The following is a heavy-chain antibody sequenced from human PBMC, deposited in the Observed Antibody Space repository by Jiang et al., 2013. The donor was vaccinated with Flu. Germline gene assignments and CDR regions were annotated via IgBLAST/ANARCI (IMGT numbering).Heavy chain of an antibody. CDR1: GYSFTNYW. J-gene: IGHJ5*02. D-gene: IGHD1-14*01. V-gene: IGHV5-10-1*01. Sequence: GAEVKKPGESLRISCQGFGYSFTNYWISWVRQMPGKGLEWMGRIDPIDSYSNYNPSFQGHINISTDNSISTAHLQWSSLKASDTAMYYCARHNGASAHQRSLPGHNWFDPWGQGTLVTVSS. CDR2: IDPIDSYS. CDR3: ARHNGASAHQRSLPGHNWFDP.